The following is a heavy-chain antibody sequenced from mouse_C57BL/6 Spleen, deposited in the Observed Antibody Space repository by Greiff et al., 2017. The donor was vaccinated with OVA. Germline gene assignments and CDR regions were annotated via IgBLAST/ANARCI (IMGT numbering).Heavy chain of an antibody. Sequence: EVQLQQSGTVLARPGASVKMSCKTSGYTFTSYWMHWVKQRPGQGLEWIGAIYPGNSDTSYNQKFKGKAKLTAVTSASTAYMELSSLTNEDSAVYYCTRSHYSNYEGAMDYWGQGTSVTVSS. D-gene: IGHD2-5*01. V-gene: IGHV1-5*01. CDR2: IYPGNSDT. J-gene: IGHJ4*01. CDR3: TRSHYSNYEGAMDY. CDR1: GYTFTSYW.